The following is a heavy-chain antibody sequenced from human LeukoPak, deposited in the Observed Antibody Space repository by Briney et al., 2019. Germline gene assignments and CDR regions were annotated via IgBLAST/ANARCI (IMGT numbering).Heavy chain of an antibody. Sequence: PGGSLRLSCVVSGFTFSNGWMSWVRQAPGKGLEWVGRIRSKTDGGTTDYAAPVKGRFTISRDNSKNTLYLQMNSLRAEDTAMYYCARGSKTIAAPDYWGQGALVTVSS. CDR3: ARGSKTIAAPDY. CDR2: IRSKTDGGTT. V-gene: IGHV3-15*01. D-gene: IGHD6-6*01. CDR1: GFTFSNGW. J-gene: IGHJ4*02.